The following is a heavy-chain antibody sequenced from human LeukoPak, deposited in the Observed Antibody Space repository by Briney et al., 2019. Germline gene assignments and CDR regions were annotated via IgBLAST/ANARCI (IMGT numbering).Heavy chain of an antibody. CDR1: GGSISSASYY. CDR3: AMRERLAAAFDY. D-gene: IGHD6-13*01. V-gene: IGHV4-61*02. Sequence: SQTLSLTCTVSGGSISSASYYWSWIRQPAGKGLEWIGRIYTSGSTNYNPSLKSRVTISVDTSKNQFSLKLSSVTAADTAVYYCAMRERLAAAFDYWGQGTRVTVSS. J-gene: IGHJ4*02. CDR2: IYTSGST.